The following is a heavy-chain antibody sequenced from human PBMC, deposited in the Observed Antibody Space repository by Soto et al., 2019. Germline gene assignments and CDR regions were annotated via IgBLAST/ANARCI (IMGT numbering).Heavy chain of an antibody. CDR3: ESDAGVYYYGSGIQKYYYYGMDV. CDR2: IIPIFGTA. J-gene: IGHJ6*02. Sequence: SVKVSCKASGGTFSSYAISWVRQAPGQGLEWMGGIIPIFGTANYAQKFQGRVTITADESTSTAYMELSSLRSEDTAVYYCESDAGVYYYGSGIQKYYYYGMDVWGQGTTVTVSS. V-gene: IGHV1-69*13. D-gene: IGHD3-10*01. CDR1: GGTFSSYA.